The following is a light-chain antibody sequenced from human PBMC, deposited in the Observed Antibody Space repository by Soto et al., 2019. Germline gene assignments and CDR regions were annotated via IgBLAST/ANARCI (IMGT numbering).Light chain of an antibody. CDR3: CSYAGTYTDVL. J-gene: IGLJ2*01. CDR2: DVT. V-gene: IGLV2-11*01. CDR1: SSDVGGYPH. Sequence: QSALTQPRSVSGSPGQSVTISCIGTSSDVGGYPHVSWYQQHPGKAPKLMIYDVTKRPSGVPDRFSGSRSDNTASLSISGLQAEDEAEYYCCSYAGTYTDVLFGGGTKLTV.